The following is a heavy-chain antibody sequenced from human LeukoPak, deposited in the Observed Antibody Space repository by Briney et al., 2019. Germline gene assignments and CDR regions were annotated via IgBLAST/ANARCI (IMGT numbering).Heavy chain of an antibody. CDR2: IRYDGSNK. D-gene: IGHD2-2*01. Sequence: GGSLRLSCAASGFTFSSYGMHWVRQAPGKGLEWVAFIRYDGSNKYYADSVKGRFTISRDNSKNTLYLQMNSLRAEDTAVYYCAKDHRGIPAAIGYWGQGTLVTVSS. CDR3: AKDHRGIPAAIGY. CDR1: GFTFSSYG. J-gene: IGHJ4*02. V-gene: IGHV3-30*02.